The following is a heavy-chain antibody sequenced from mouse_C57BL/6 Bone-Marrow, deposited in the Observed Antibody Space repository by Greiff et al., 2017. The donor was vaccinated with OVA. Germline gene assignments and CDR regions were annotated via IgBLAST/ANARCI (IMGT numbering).Heavy chain of an antibody. CDR3: ARKDYGSSYVFDY. Sequence: QVQLKESGAELAKPGASVKLSCKASGYTFTSYWMHWVKQRPGQGLEWIGYINPSSGYTKYNQKFKDKATLTADKSSITAYMQLSSLTYEDSAVYYCARKDYGSSYVFDYWGQGTTLTVSS. J-gene: IGHJ2*01. V-gene: IGHV1-7*01. CDR1: GYTFTSYW. D-gene: IGHD1-1*01. CDR2: INPSSGYT.